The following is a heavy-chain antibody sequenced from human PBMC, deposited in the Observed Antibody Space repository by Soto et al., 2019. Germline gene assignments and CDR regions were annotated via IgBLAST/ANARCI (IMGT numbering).Heavy chain of an antibody. CDR1: GGSVSSDDYS. Sequence: QVQLQESGPGLVKPSQTLSVTCTVSGGSVSSDDYSWSWIRQHPGKGLEWIGYIRDSGSTYYNPSIEGRLTISEDTSRNQFTLRLRSVPAANMPVYSGARAMANYFAYWGQGPRAPSP. CDR2: IRDSGST. V-gene: IGHV4-31*03. J-gene: IGHJ4*02. CDR3: ARAMANYFAY.